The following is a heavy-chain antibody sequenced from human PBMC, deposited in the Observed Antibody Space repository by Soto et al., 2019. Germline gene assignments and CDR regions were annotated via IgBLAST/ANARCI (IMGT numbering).Heavy chain of an antibody. Sequence: PSETLSLTCTVSGGSVSSGSYYWSWIRQPPGKGLEWIGYIYYSGSTNYNPSLKSRVTISVDTSKNQFSLKLSSVTAADTAVYYCARVQWDYDILTGPRGRRWFDPWGQGTLVTVS. J-gene: IGHJ5*02. CDR1: GGSVSSGSYY. CDR2: IYYSGST. CDR3: ARVQWDYDILTGPRGRRWFDP. D-gene: IGHD3-9*01. V-gene: IGHV4-61*01.